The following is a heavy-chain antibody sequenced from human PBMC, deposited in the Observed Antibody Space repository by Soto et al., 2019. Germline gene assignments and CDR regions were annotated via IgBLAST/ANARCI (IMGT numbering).Heavy chain of an antibody. J-gene: IGHJ4*02. CDR1: EFTFSSYS. CDR2: ISDSGYIT. CDR3: ARDSGWISGTSGFYY. Sequence: PGGSLRLSCAACEFTFSSYSMSWVRQAPGQGLEWVSVISDSGYITYCADSVKGRFTISRDNSKNTLFLQMNSLRVEDTAIYYCARDSGWISGTSGFYYWGQGTPVTVSS. D-gene: IGHD1-1*01. V-gene: IGHV3-23*01.